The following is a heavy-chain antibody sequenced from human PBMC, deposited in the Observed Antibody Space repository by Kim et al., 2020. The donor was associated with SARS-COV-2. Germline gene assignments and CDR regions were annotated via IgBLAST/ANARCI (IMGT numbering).Heavy chain of an antibody. CDR1: GFSLSTSGVG. V-gene: IGHV2-5*02. D-gene: IGHD3-9*01. J-gene: IGHJ4*02. CDR2: IYWDDDK. Sequence: SGPTLVNPPQTLTLTCTFSGFSLSTSGVGVGWIRQPPGKALEWLALIYWDDDKRYSPSLKSRLTITKDTSKNQVVLTMTNMDPVDTATYYCAHRRDSRFDADYDILTGYYKGYFDYWGQGTLVTVSS. CDR3: AHRRDSRFDADYDILTGYYKGYFDY.